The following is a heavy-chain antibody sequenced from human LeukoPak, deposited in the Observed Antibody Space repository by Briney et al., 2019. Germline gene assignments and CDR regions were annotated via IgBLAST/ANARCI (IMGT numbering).Heavy chain of an antibody. J-gene: IGHJ4*02. CDR1: GFTFSRYW. D-gene: IGHD2-2*01. V-gene: IGHV3-74*01. Sequence: HPGGSLRLSCAASGFTFSRYWMHWVRQAPGKGLVWVSHINGDGSSTNYADSVKGRFTISRDNAKNTLYLQMNSLRAEDTAVYYCARGGCTSTSCLDYWAQGTLVTVSS. CDR3: ARGGCTSTSCLDY. CDR2: INGDGSST.